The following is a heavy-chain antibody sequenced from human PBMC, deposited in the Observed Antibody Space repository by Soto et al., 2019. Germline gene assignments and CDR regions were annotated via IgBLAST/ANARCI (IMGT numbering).Heavy chain of an antibody. CDR3: ARAQWAVAGTYDY. D-gene: IGHD6-19*01. CDR1: GGTFSSYT. CDR2: IIPILGIA. V-gene: IGHV1-69*02. Sequence: QVQLVQSGAEVKKPGSSVKVSCKASGGTFSSYTISWVRQAPGQGLEWMGRIIPILGIANYAQKFQGRVTITADKSTSTAYMELSSLRSEVTAVYYCARAQWAVAGTYDYWGQGTLVTVSS. J-gene: IGHJ4*02.